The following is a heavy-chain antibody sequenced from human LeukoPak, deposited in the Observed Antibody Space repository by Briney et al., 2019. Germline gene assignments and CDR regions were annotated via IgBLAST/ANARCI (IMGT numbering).Heavy chain of an antibody. J-gene: IGHJ4*02. Sequence: PSETLSLTCAVYGGSFSGYYWSWIRQPPGKGLEWIGEINHSGSTNYNPSLKSRVTISVDTSKNQFSLKLSSVTAADTAVYYCARGTTKQWLAPLHFGSWGQGTLVTVSS. CDR3: ARGTTKQWLAPLHFGS. CDR1: GGSFSGYY. V-gene: IGHV4-34*01. D-gene: IGHD6-19*01. CDR2: INHSGST.